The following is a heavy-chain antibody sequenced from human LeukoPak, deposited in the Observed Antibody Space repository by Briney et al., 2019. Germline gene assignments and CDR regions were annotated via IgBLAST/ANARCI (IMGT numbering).Heavy chain of an antibody. Sequence: GGSLRLSCAASGFSINNAWMTWVRQAPGKGLEWIGRIKSKSDGGAAEYASPIKGRFTISRDDSRDTLSLQMNSLKTEDTAVYYCISLDDFGEVWGQGTLVTVSS. CDR1: GFSINNAW. CDR2: IKSKSDGGAA. V-gene: IGHV3-15*01. D-gene: IGHD3-10*01. J-gene: IGHJ4*02. CDR3: ISLDDFGEV.